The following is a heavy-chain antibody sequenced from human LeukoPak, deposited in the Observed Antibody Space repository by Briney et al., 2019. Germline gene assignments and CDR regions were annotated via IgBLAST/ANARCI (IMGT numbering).Heavy chain of an antibody. Sequence: SETLSLTCAVYGGSFSGYYWSWIRQPPGKGLEWIGEINHSGSTNYNPSLTSRVTISVDTPRNQFSLKLSSVTAADTAVYYCARGRSSMVRGYYYYYMDVWGKGTTVTISS. V-gene: IGHV4-34*01. D-gene: IGHD3-10*01. CDR1: GGSFSGYY. CDR3: ARGRSSMVRGYYYYYMDV. J-gene: IGHJ6*03. CDR2: INHSGST.